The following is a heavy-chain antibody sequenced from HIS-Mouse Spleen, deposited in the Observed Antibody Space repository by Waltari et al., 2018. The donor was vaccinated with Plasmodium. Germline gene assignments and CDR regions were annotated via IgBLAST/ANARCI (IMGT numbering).Heavy chain of an antibody. J-gene: IGHJ4*02. CDR1: GRSFRGYY. Sequence: QVQLQQWGAGLLKPSETLSLTCAVYGRSFRGYYWSWIRQPPGKGLEWIGEINHSGSTNYNPSRKSRVTISVDTSKNQFSLKLSSVTAADTAVYYCARQERARGAGDYDYWGQGTLVTVSS. CDR2: INHSGST. CDR3: ARQERARGAGDYDY. D-gene: IGHD1-1*01. V-gene: IGHV4-34*01.